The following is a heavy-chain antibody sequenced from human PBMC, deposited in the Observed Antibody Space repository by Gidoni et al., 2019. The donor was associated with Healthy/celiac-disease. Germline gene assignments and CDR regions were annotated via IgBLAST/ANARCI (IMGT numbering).Heavy chain of an antibody. CDR1: GFTFSSYS. D-gene: IGHD1-26*01. CDR2: ISSSSSYI. V-gene: IGHV3-21*01. Sequence: EVQLVESGGGLVKPGGSLRLSCAASGFTFSSYSMNWVRQAPGKGLAWVSSISSSSSYIYYADSVKGRFTISRDNAKNSLYLQMNSLRAEDTAVYYCARVNTHYRQFDTSGYYGMDVWGQGITVTVSS. CDR3: ARVNTHYRQFDTSGYYGMDV. J-gene: IGHJ6*02.